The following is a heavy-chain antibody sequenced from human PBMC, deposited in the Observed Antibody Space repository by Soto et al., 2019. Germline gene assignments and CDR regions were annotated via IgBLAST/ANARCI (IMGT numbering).Heavy chain of an antibody. J-gene: IGHJ4*02. D-gene: IGHD3-16*01. Sequence: PGGSLRLSCAASGFTFSSYAMSWVRQAPGKGLEWVSAISGSGGSTYYADSVKGRFTISRDNSKNTLYLQMNSLRAEDTAVYYCAKHWRYGSWGILNTFGGVLVYWGQGTLVTVSS. CDR2: ISGSGGST. CDR3: AKHWRYGSWGILNTFGGVLVY. CDR1: GFTFSSYA. V-gene: IGHV3-23*01.